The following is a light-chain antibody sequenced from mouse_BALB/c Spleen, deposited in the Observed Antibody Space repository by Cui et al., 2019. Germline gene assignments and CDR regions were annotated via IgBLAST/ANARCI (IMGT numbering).Light chain of an antibody. CDR2: SIS. Sequence: QIVLTPSPAIISASPGAPVTMPCSASSSVSSSYLYWYQQKSGASPKLWIYSISNLASGVPARFSGSGSGTSYSLTINSMEAEDAATYYCQQWSSSPLTFGAGTKLELK. J-gene: IGKJ5*01. CDR3: QQWSSSPLT. V-gene: IGKV4-79*01. CDR1: SSVSSSY.